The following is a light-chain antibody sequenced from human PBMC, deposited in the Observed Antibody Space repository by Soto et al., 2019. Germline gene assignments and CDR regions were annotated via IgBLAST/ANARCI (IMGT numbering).Light chain of an antibody. J-gene: IGKJ4*01. CDR1: QGISTH. V-gene: IGKV1-9*01. Sequence: IQLTQSPSSLSASVGDRVTITCRASQGISTHLAWYQQKPGKAPKLLIYLASTLQSGAPSRFSGSGSGTVFTLIIIILQPEDFATYYCQQLNAYPLTFGGGTKVDIK. CDR3: QQLNAYPLT. CDR2: LAS.